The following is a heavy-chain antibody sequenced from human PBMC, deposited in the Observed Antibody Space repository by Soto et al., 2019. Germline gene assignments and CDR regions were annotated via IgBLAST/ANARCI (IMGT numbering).Heavy chain of an antibody. D-gene: IGHD3-16*02. CDR1: GFTFRSYW. J-gene: IGHJ4*02. Sequence: GGSLRLSCSASGFTFRSYWMSWVRQAPGKGLEWVANIKQDGSEKYYVDSVKGRFTISRDNAENSLYLQMNSLRAEDTAVYYCARDAGVVYYDYIWGSYRPFYFDYWGQGTLVTVSS. CDR3: ARDAGVVYYDYIWGSYRPFYFDY. V-gene: IGHV3-7*01. CDR2: IKQDGSEK.